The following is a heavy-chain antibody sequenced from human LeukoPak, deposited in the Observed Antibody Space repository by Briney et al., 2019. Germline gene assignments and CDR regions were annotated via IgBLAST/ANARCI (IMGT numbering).Heavy chain of an antibody. CDR3: VRDRFYSFDY. CDR1: GFTFSSYS. CDR2: ISSSSSAI. V-gene: IGHV3-48*01. J-gene: IGHJ4*02. Sequence: GGSLRLSCAASGFTFSSYSMNWVRQAPGKGLEWISYISSSSSAIYYADSVKGRFTISRDSAKNSLYLQMNSLRGEDTAVYYCVRDRFYSFDYWGQGTLVTVSS.